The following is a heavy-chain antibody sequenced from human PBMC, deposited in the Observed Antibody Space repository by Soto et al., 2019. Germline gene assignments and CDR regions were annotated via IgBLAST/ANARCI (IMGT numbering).Heavy chain of an antibody. CDR1: GFTFSSYA. V-gene: IGHV3-33*01. D-gene: IGHD3-3*01. Sequence: QVQLVESGGGVVQPGRSLRLSCAASGFTFSSYAMHWVRQAPGKGLEWVAVIWYDGSNKYFADSVKGRFTISRDNSKNTLYLQMNSLRAEDTAVYYCARDSKVFITIFGDYYYYGMDVWGQGTTVTVSS. CDR3: ARDSKVFITIFGDYYYYGMDV. CDR2: IWYDGSNK. J-gene: IGHJ6*02.